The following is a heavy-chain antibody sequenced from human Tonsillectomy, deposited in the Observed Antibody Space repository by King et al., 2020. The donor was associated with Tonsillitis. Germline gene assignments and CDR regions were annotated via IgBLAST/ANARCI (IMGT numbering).Heavy chain of an antibody. D-gene: IGHD1-26*01. CDR2: IYYSGST. J-gene: IGHJ4*02. CDR3: ARDTGSFLDY. CDR1: GGSISSYY. V-gene: IGHV4-59*01. Sequence: VQLQESGPGLVKSSETLSLTCTVSGGSISSYYWSWIRQPPGKGLEWIGYIYYSGSTNYNPSLKSRVTISVDTSKNPFSLKLSSVTAADTAVYYCARDTGSFLDYWGQGTLVTVSS.